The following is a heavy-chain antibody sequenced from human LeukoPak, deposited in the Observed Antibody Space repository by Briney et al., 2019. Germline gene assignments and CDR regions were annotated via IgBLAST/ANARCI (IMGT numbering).Heavy chain of an antibody. CDR2: INSDGSST. CDR3: ARTYDSSGPFGY. D-gene: IGHD3-22*01. V-gene: IGHV3-74*01. J-gene: IGHJ4*02. CDR1: GITFKRYW. Sequence: GSLRISLSTFGITFKRYWEQLVRQAPGKGLVWVSRINSDGSSTSYADSVKGRFAISRDNAKNTLYLQMNSLRAEDTAVYYCARTYDSSGPFGYWGQGTLVTVSS.